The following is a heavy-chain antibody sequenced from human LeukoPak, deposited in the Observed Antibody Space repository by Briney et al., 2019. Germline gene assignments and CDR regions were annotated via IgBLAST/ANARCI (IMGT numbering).Heavy chain of an antibody. CDR1: GFTVSRNH. Sequence: PGGSLRLSCAASGFTVSRNHMNWVRQAPGKGLEWVSVIYSGGDTSYADSVKGRFTISRDSSKNTLFLQMNSLTPEDTAVYYCTRQGLGGAGRWGQGTLVTVSS. CDR2: IYSGGDT. V-gene: IGHV3-66*02. J-gene: IGHJ4*02. CDR3: TRQGLGGAGR. D-gene: IGHD6-19*01.